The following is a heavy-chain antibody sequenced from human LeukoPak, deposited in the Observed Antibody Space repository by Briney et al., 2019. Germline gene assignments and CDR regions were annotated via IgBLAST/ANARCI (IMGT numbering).Heavy chain of an antibody. D-gene: IGHD3-22*01. CDR3: ARLADYDSSGYLSY. CDR1: GYTFTRYY. J-gene: IGHJ4*02. Sequence: ASVKVSCKASGYTFTRYYMHWVRQAPGQGLEWMGIINPSGGSARYAQKFQGRVTMTRDTSTSTVYMEVSSLRSEDTAVYYCARLADYDSSGYLSYRGQGTLVTVPS. V-gene: IGHV1-46*01. CDR2: INPSGGSA.